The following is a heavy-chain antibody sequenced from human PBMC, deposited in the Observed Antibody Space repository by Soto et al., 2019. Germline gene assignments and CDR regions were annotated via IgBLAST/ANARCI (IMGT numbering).Heavy chain of an antibody. J-gene: IGHJ5*02. D-gene: IGHD6-19*01. Sequence: SSETLSLTCTVSGGSISSYYWSWIRQPAGKGLEWIGRIYTSGSTNYNPSLKSRVTMSVDTSKNQFSLKLSSVTAADTAVYYCAREYLSGWYFWFDPWGQGTLVTVS. V-gene: IGHV4-4*07. CDR3: AREYLSGWYFWFDP. CDR2: IYTSGST. CDR1: GGSISSYY.